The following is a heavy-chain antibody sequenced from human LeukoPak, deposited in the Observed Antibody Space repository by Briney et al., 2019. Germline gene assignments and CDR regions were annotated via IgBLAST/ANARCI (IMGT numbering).Heavy chain of an antibody. CDR2: IFYTGST. CDR3: ARKYPDHWFDP. D-gene: IGHD6-6*01. CDR1: GGSITSGNYY. J-gene: IGHJ5*02. Sequence: SETLSLTCSVSGGSITSGNYYWSWIRHSPGKGLEWIGDIFYTGSTNYSPSLKSRVSLSVATFKKQFSLRLGSVTASDTAVYYCARKYPDHWFDPWGQGTLVTVS. V-gene: IGHV4-30-4*01.